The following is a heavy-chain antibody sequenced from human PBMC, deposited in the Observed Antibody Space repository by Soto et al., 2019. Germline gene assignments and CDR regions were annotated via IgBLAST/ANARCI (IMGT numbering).Heavy chain of an antibody. CDR2: ISYDGSHK. V-gene: IGHV3-30*18. CDR1: GFTFSAYG. Sequence: QVQLVESAGGVVQPGTSLRLSCADSGFTFSAYGMHWVRQAPGKGLEWVAVISYDGSHKTYTDSVQGRFTISRDTSKNTLHLQMSSLRPEDTAVYYGVKEVRGYCFFDPNSYFENWGQGTLVTVSS. CDR3: VKEVRGYCFFDPNSYFEN. J-gene: IGHJ4*02. D-gene: IGHD2-2*03.